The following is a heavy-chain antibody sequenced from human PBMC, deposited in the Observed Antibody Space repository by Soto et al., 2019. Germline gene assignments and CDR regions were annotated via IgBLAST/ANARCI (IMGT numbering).Heavy chain of an antibody. CDR3: HGYGY. CDR1: GFSVTANY. Sequence: EVQVVESGGGLIQPGGSLRLSCEVSGFSVTANYMSWVRQAPGKGLEWVSVIYSGGSTYYIDSVKGRFSISRDISKNTLDLQMNSRRGEDTAVYYCHGYGYWGQGTLVTVSS. D-gene: IGHD5-12*01. V-gene: IGHV3-53*01. CDR2: IYSGGST. J-gene: IGHJ4*02.